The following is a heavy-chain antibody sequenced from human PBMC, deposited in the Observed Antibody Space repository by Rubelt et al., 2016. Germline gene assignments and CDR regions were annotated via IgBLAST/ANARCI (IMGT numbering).Heavy chain of an antibody. CDR2: IYYSGST. J-gene: IGHJ4*02. Sequence: QLQLQESGPGLVKPSETLSLTCTVSGGSISSSSYYWGWIRQPPGKGLEWIGSIYYSGSTYYNPSLKGRVTISVATSMNQFSLKLSSVTAADTAVYYCAIQLQFSTEYWGQGTLVTVSS. CDR1: GGSISSSSYY. CDR3: AIQLQFSTEY. V-gene: IGHV4-39*07. D-gene: IGHD5-24*01.